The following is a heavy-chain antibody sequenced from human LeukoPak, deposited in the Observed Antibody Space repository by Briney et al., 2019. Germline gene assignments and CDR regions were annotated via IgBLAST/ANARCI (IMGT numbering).Heavy chain of an antibody. CDR1: GYSISSGYY. D-gene: IGHD5-18*01. CDR2: IYHSGST. Sequence: SETLSLTCTVSGYSISSGYYWGWIRQPPGKGLEWIGSIYHSGSTYYNPSLKSRVTISVDTSKNQSSLKLSSVTAADTAVYYCARGGYSYGVPPALGFDYWGQGTLVTVSS. J-gene: IGHJ4*02. V-gene: IGHV4-38-2*02. CDR3: ARGGYSYGVPPALGFDY.